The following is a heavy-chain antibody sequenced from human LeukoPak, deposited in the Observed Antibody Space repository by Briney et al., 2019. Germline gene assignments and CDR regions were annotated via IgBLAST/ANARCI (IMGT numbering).Heavy chain of an antibody. CDR1: GFTFSSYA. D-gene: IGHD3-10*01. CDR3: AKIAYLLWFGEERNWFDP. V-gene: IGHV3-23*01. Sequence: GGSLRLSCAVSGFTFSSYAMSWVRQAPGKGLEWVSAISGSGGSTYYADSVKGRFTISRDNSKNTLYLQMNSLRAEDTAVYYCAKIAYLLWFGEERNWFDPWGQGTLVTVSS. CDR2: ISGSGGST. J-gene: IGHJ5*02.